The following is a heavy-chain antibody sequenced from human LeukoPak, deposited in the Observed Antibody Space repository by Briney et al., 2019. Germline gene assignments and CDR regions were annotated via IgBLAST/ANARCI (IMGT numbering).Heavy chain of an antibody. CDR1: GLTFSNYS. CDR3: VKDGPYYYGSGSYYGMDV. Sequence: GGSLRLSCAGSGLTFSNYSMSWVRQAPGKGLEWVSGICGSGGSTYDADSVEGRFPISRDNSKNTLYLQMNILRAEDTAVYYGVKDGPYYYGSGSYYGMDVWGQGTTVTVSS. CDR2: ICGSGGST. D-gene: IGHD3-10*01. V-gene: IGHV3-23*01. J-gene: IGHJ6*02.